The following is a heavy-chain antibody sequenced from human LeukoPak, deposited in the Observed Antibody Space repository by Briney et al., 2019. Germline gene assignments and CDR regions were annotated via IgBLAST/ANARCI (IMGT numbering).Heavy chain of an antibody. J-gene: IGHJ4*02. V-gene: IGHV3-48*01. D-gene: IGHD2-21*01. CDR1: GFTFSAYS. CDR3: ARVIEFAMTPDY. Sequence: GGSLRLSCAASGFTFSAYSMNWVRQAPGKGLEWVSYISSRSDTIYYADSVKGRFTISRDNAEKSLYLQMNSLRAEDMGVYYCARVIEFAMTPDYWGQGTLVTVSS. CDR2: ISSRSDTI.